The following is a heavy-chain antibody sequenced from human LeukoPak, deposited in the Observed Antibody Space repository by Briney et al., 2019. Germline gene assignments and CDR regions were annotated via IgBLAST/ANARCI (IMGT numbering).Heavy chain of an antibody. CDR2: IWFDGSNK. Sequence: GGSLRLSCAASGFTFSNYGMHWVRQAPGKGLEWVAFIWFDGSNKYYADSVKGRFTISRDNSKKTLYLQMNSLRAEDTAVYYCARERYDSSGYYSDYWGQGALVTVSS. V-gene: IGHV3-33*01. CDR3: ARERYDSSGYYSDY. J-gene: IGHJ4*02. D-gene: IGHD3-22*01. CDR1: GFTFSNYG.